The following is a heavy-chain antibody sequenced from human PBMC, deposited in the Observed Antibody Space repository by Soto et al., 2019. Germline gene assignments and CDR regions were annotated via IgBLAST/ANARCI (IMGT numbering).Heavy chain of an antibody. V-gene: IGHV4-4*02. J-gene: IGHJ3*02. CDR3: ARDHDYDSSGYYPIRAVDI. CDR1: GGSISSSNW. CDR2: IYHSGST. Sequence: KTSETLSLTCAVSGGSISSSNWWSWVRQPPGKGLEWIGEIYHSGSTNYNPSLKSRVTISVDKSKNQFSLKLSSVTAADTAVYYCARDHDYDSSGYYPIRAVDIWGQGTMVTVSS. D-gene: IGHD3-22*01.